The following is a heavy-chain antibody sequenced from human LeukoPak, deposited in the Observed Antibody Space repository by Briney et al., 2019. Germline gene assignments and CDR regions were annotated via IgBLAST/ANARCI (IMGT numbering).Heavy chain of an antibody. CDR2: IYYSGST. Sequence: SETLSLTCTVSGGSTSSYYWSWIRQPPGKGLEWIGYIYYSGSTNYNPSLKSRVTISVDTSKNQFSLKLSSVTAADTAVYYCARYGYSYGLGYWGQGTLVTVSS. CDR1: GGSTSSYY. J-gene: IGHJ4*02. D-gene: IGHD5-18*01. V-gene: IGHV4-59*01. CDR3: ARYGYSYGLGY.